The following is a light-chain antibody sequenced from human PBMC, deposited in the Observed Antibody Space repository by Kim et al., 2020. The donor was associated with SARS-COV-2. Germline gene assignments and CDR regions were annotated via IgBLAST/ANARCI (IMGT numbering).Light chain of an antibody. Sequence: ASLGDRVTIPCRASQDISNYLAWYQQTPGKAPKLLIYGASTFQPGVPSRFSGSGSGTDFTLTIGSLQPEDVGTYYCQKYNSVPFSFGPGTKVDIK. CDR1: QDISNY. V-gene: IGKV1-27*01. CDR2: GAS. CDR3: QKYNSVPFS. J-gene: IGKJ3*01.